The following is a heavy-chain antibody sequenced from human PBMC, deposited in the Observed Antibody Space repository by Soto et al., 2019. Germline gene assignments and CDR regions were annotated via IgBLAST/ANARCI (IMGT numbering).Heavy chain of an antibody. CDR2: IYVTGAV. J-gene: IGHJ5*02. CDR3: ARLRIATNNYKWFDP. Sequence: SETLSLTCAVSGGSISSGGYSWSWIRQPPGKGLEWIGHIYVTGAVDYNPSLRDRITISQDTSERQFSLNLRLVTAADTAVYYCARLRIATNNYKWFDPWGQGTLVTVSS. D-gene: IGHD2-21*01. V-gene: IGHV4-30-2*05. CDR1: GGSISSGGYS.